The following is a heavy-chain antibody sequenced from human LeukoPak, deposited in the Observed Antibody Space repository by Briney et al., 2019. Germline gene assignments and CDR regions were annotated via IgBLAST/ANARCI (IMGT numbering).Heavy chain of an antibody. CDR3: ARDQGGGWYFDV. CDR1: GFTFSSYW. J-gene: IGHJ2*01. Sequence: GGSLRLSCAASGFTFSSYWMDWVRQAPGKGLVWVSRINTDGSTTKYADSVKGRFTISRDNAKNTLYLQMNSLRAEDTAVYYCARDQGGGWYFDVWGRGTLVTVSS. D-gene: IGHD1-26*01. V-gene: IGHV3-74*03. CDR2: INTDGSTT.